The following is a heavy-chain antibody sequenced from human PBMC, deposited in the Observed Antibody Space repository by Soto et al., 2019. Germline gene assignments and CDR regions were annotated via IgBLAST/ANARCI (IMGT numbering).Heavy chain of an antibody. CDR3: ARWFGYSYGYHYYYYGMDV. J-gene: IGHJ6*02. V-gene: IGHV4-4*02. CDR2: IYHSGST. CDR1: GGSISSTNW. D-gene: IGHD5-18*01. Sequence: SETLSLTCAVSGGSISSTNWWSWVRQPPGKGLEWIGEIYHSGSTNYNPSLKSRVTISVDKSKNQFSLKLSSVTAADTAVYYCARWFGYSYGYHYYYYGMDVWGQGTTVTVSS.